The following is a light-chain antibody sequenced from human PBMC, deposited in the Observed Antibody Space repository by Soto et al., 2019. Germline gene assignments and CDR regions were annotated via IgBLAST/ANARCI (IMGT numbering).Light chain of an antibody. Sequence: EIVMTQSPATLSVSTGERVSLSCRASQSVNSKLAWYHQKPGQAPRLLIYGASTRATGIPARFSGSGSGTDFTLTISRLEPEDFAVYYCQQYGNSPQTFGQGTKVDIK. J-gene: IGKJ1*01. CDR1: QSVNSK. V-gene: IGKV3-15*01. CDR2: GAS. CDR3: QQYGNSPQT.